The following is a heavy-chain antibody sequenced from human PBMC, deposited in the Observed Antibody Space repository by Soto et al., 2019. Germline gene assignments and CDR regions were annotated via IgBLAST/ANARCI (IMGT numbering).Heavy chain of an antibody. V-gene: IGHV4-4*07. CDR1: GPSLSGYY. J-gene: IGHJ5*02. Sequence: TLSLTCNVSGPSLSGYYWSWIRQSPGKGLEWIGRIYATGSSDYNPSLKSRITISVDMSKKQFSLTLRSVTAADTAMYYCVRDGTKNLRDWLDPWGQGMLVTVSS. D-gene: IGHD1-1*01. CDR3: VRDGTKNLRDWLDP. CDR2: IYATGSS.